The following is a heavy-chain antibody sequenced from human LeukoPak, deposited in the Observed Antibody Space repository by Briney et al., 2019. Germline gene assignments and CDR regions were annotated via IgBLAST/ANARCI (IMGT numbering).Heavy chain of an antibody. D-gene: IGHD1-26*01. J-gene: IGHJ4*02. V-gene: IGHV3-21*04. CDR2: IGSSSSYI. CDR1: GFTFSSYS. CDR3: AKSRSYSGSYYLTY. Sequence: GGSLRLSCAASGFTFSSYSMNWVRQAPGKGLEWVSSIGSSSSYIYYADSVKGRFTISRDNAKNSLYLQMNSLRAEDTAVYYCAKSRSYSGSYYLTYWGQGTLVTVS.